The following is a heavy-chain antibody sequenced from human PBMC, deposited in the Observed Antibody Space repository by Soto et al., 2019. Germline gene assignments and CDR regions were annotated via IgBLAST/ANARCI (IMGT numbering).Heavy chain of an antibody. CDR2: IYTDGSRT. Sequence: EVQLVESGGGLVQPGGSLRLSCAASGFTFSSYWMHWVRKAPGKGLVWVSRIYTDGSRTNYADSVKGRFTISRDNAKNTLYLQINSLRAEDTAVYYCARGLMHLYGMDVWGQGTTVTVSS. D-gene: IGHD3-16*01. CDR3: ARGLMHLYGMDV. CDR1: GFTFSSYW. V-gene: IGHV3-74*01. J-gene: IGHJ6*02.